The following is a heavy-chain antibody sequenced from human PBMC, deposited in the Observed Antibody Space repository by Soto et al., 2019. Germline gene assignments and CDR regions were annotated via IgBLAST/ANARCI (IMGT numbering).Heavy chain of an antibody. J-gene: IGHJ4*02. V-gene: IGHV1-46*01. CDR2: INPSGGST. CDR3: ARDSYIKFGGVIATTFDY. CDR1: GYTFTSYY. D-gene: IGHD3-16*02. Sequence: ASVKVSCKASGYTFTSYYMHWVRQAPGQGLEWMGIINPSGGSTSYAQKFQGRVTMTRDTSTSTVYMELSSLRSEDTAVYYCARDSYIKFGGVIATTFDYWGQGTLVTVSS.